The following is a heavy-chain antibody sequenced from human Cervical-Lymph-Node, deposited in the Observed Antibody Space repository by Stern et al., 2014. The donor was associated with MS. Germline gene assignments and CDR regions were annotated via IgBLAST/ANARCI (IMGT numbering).Heavy chain of an antibody. J-gene: IGHJ6*02. CDR1: GFTFTTRS. D-gene: IGHD7-27*01. CDR3: ASLNGDDYNNYGLDV. CDR2: ISRSATMT. Sequence: QLVESGGGLVQPGGSLRLSCAASGFTFTTRSMNWVRQAPGKGLEWISFISRSATMTFYADSVKGRFTISRDNAKNSLYLQMNRLRVEDTAVYYCASLNGDDYNNYGLDVWGLGTTVTVSS. V-gene: IGHV3-48*01.